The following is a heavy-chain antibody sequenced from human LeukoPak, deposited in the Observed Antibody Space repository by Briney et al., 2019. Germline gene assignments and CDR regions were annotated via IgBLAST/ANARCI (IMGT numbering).Heavy chain of an antibody. J-gene: IGHJ4*02. CDR2: IYTSGST. D-gene: IGHD3-22*01. V-gene: IGHV4-61*02. CDR3: ARDDDSSGYYLAGDY. Sequence: SQTLSLTCTVSGGSISSGSYYWSWIRQPAGKGLEWIGRIYTSGSTNYNPSLKSRVTISVDTSKNQCSLKLSSVTAADTAVYYCARDDDSSGYYLAGDYWGQGTLVTVSS. CDR1: GGSISSGSYY.